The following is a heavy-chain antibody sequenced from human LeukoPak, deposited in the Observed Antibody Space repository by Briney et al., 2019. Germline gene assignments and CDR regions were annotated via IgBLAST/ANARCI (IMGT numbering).Heavy chain of an antibody. J-gene: IGHJ3*02. V-gene: IGHV3-11*04. CDR3: AKFSQGHLVPAFYI. CDR1: GFTFSDYY. Sequence: PGGSLRLSCAASGFTFSDYYRSWIRQAPGKGLEWVAYISTSGSTIYYADSVKGRFTISRDNAKNSLYLQINSTRAEDTAVYYCAKFSQGHLVPAFYIWGQGTMVTVSS. D-gene: IGHD6-6*01. CDR2: ISTSGSTI.